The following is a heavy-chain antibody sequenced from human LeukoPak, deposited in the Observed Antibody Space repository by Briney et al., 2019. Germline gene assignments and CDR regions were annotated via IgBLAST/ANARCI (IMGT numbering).Heavy chain of an antibody. CDR3: ASCPMVRGAPIDY. D-gene: IGHD3-10*01. Sequence: SETLSLTCTVSGGSISSYYWSWIRQPPGKGLEWIGYIYYSGSTNYNPSLKSRVTISVDTSKNQFSLKLSSVTAADTPAYYCASCPMVRGAPIDYWGQGTLVTVSS. CDR2: IYYSGST. V-gene: IGHV4-59*01. CDR1: GGSISSYY. J-gene: IGHJ4*02.